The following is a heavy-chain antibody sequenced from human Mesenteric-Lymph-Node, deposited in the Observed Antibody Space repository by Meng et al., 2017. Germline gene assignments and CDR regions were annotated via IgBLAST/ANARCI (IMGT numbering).Heavy chain of an antibody. J-gene: IGHJ4*02. CDR1: GGSISSGDYY. D-gene: IGHD4-17*01. V-gene: IGHV4-30-4*01. CDR2: IYYSGST. CDR3: ARGPTTYFDY. Sequence: QVPLLESGPELVKPSQTLSLTCTFSGGSISSGDYYWSWIRQPPGKGLEWIGYIYYSGSTYYNPSLKSRVTIPVDTSKNQFSLKLSSVTAADTAVYYCARGPTTYFDYWGQGTLVTVSS.